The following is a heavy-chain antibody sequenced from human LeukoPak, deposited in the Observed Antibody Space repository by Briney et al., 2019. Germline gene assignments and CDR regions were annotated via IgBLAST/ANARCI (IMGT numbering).Heavy chain of an antibody. J-gene: IGHJ4*02. CDR3: ARGYAPYYDFWSGSFDY. Sequence: GRSLRLSCAASGSTFSSYAMHWVRQAPGKGLEWVAVISYDGSDKYYADSVKGRFTISRDNSKNTLYLQMNSLRAEDTAVYYCARGYAPYYDFWSGSFDYWGQGTLVTVSS. V-gene: IGHV3-30*04. CDR1: GSTFSSYA. CDR2: ISYDGSDK. D-gene: IGHD3-3*01.